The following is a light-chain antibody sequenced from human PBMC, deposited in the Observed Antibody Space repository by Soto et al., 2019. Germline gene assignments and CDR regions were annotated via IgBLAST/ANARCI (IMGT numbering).Light chain of an antibody. V-gene: IGKV1-5*01. CDR1: QSITTW. CDR2: AAS. Sequence: DIQMTQSPSTVSAYVGDSVTITCRASQSITTWLAWYQQRPGKAPKLLIYAASTLQGGVPSRFSGSGSGTHFTLTISSLQPEDSATYYCQQSYSTLWTFGQGTKVDIK. J-gene: IGKJ1*01. CDR3: QQSYSTLWT.